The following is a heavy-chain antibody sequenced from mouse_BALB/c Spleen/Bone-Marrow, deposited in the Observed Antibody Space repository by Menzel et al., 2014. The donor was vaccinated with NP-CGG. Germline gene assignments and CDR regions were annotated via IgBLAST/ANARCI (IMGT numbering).Heavy chain of an antibody. CDR3: TRRTATLDY. Sequence: EVQRVESGTVLARPGVSVKMSCKASGYSFTSYWIHWVKQRPGQGLEWIGAIYPGDSDTSFNQKFKDKAKLTAVTSASTAYMELSSLTNGDSAVYYCTRRTATLDYRGQGTTLTVSS. D-gene: IGHD1-2*01. CDR2: IYPGDSDT. J-gene: IGHJ2*01. CDR1: GYSFTSYW. V-gene: IGHV1-5*01.